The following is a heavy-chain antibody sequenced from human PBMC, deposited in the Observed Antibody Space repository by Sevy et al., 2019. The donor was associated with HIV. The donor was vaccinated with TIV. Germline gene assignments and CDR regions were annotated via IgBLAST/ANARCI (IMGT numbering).Heavy chain of an antibody. CDR1: GFTFSTYG. J-gene: IGHJ4*02. D-gene: IGHD4-17*01. Sequence: GRSLRLSCAASGFTFSTYGMHWVRQAPGKGLEWIAVMWFDGSNTYYADSVKGRFTISRDIAKNTLHLQMNSLRAEDTAVYYCARHLEFYDYGDYGPAFMPDYWGQGTLVTVSS. CDR3: ARHLEFYDYGDYGPAFMPDY. CDR2: MWFDGSNT. V-gene: IGHV3-33*01.